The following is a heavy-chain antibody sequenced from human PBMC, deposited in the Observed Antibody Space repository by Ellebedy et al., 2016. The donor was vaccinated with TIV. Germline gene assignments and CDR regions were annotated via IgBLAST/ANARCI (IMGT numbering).Heavy chain of an antibody. J-gene: IGHJ2*01. Sequence: AASVKVSCKASGGTFSSFAITWVRQAPGQGLEWMGGIVPLFGTTKYAQKFQDRVTITADKFRITAQMELRSLRSEDTAVYYCASHAAGYTGYDFWYFDLWGRGTLVTVSS. CDR1: GGTFSSFA. CDR2: IVPLFGTT. CDR3: ASHAAGYTGYDFWYFDL. D-gene: IGHD5-12*01. V-gene: IGHV1-69*06.